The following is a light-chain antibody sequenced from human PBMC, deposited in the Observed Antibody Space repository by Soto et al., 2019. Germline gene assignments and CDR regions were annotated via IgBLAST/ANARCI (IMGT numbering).Light chain of an antibody. J-gene: IGKJ2*01. V-gene: IGKV1-5*01. CDR3: QQYNSYSLT. Sequence: DIQMTQSPSTLSASVGDRVTITCRASQSISSWLAWYQQKPGKAPKLLIYDASTLESGVPSRFSGSGSGTEFTLTISSLQPDDFATYYCQQYNSYSLTFGQGTTLAIK. CDR2: DAS. CDR1: QSISSW.